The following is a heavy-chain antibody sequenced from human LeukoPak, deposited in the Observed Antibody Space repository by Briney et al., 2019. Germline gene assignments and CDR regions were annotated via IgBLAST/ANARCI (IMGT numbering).Heavy chain of an antibody. Sequence: GSLRLSCAASGFTFSSYSMNWVRQPPGKGLEWIGYIYYSGSTNYNPSLKSRVTISVDTSKNQFSLKLSSVTAADTAVYYCASAQQLVLRFDYWGQGTLVTVSS. CDR2: IYYSGST. CDR3: ASAQQLVLRFDY. D-gene: IGHD6-13*01. J-gene: IGHJ4*02. V-gene: IGHV4-59*08. CDR1: GFTFSSYS.